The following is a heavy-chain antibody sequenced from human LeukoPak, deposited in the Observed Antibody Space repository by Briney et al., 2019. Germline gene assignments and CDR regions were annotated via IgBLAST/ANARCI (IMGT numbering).Heavy chain of an antibody. J-gene: IGHJ4*02. Sequence: PSETLSLTCAVSGGSISSSTWWTWVRQPPGKGLEWIGEIFHSGSTNSNPSLKSRLTMSVDESKHEFSLKLTSVTAADTAVYYCASGGLVSRYLDHWGQGTLVTVFS. D-gene: IGHD3-9*01. CDR2: IFHSGST. CDR1: GGSISSSTW. V-gene: IGHV4-4*02. CDR3: ASGGLVSRYLDH.